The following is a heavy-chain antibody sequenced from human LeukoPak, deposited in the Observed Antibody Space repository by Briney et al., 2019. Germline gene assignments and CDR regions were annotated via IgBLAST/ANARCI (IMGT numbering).Heavy chain of an antibody. V-gene: IGHV3-33*01. CDR2: IWYDGSNK. D-gene: IGHD7-27*01. Sequence: PGRSLRLSCAASGFTFSSYGMHWVRQAPGKGLEWVAVIWYDGSNKYYADSVKGRFTISRDNSKSMLYLQMNSLRAEDTAVYYCARDITGDPPPYYFDYWGQGSLVTVSS. CDR1: GFTFSSYG. CDR3: ARDITGDPPPYYFDY. J-gene: IGHJ4*02.